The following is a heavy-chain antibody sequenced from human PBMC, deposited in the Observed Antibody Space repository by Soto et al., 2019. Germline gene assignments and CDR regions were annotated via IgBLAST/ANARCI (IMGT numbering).Heavy chain of an antibody. CDR2: VYYSGST. CDR3: ARVHSSSCHDY. D-gene: IGHD2-2*01. Sequence: QVQLQESGPGLVKSSETLSLTCTVSGGSITRYYWSWIRQPPGKGLEWIGYVYYSGSTNYNPSLWSRVTISVDTSKNQFSPKLTSVTAADTAVYYCARVHSSSCHDYWGQGTLVTVSS. V-gene: IGHV4-59*01. CDR1: GGSITRYY. J-gene: IGHJ4*02.